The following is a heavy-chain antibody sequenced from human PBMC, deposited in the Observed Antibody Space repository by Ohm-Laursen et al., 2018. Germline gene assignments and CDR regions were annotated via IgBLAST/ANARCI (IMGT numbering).Heavy chain of an antibody. Sequence: PSQTLSLTCTVSGGSISSYYWSWIRQPPGKGLEWIGYIYYSGSTNYNPSLKSRVTISVDTSKNQFSLKLSSVTAADTAVYYCARAGLWFGELSEVWFDPWGQGTLVTVSS. CDR1: GGSISSYY. CDR2: IYYSGST. CDR3: ARAGLWFGELSEVWFDP. J-gene: IGHJ5*02. V-gene: IGHV4-59*01. D-gene: IGHD3-10*01.